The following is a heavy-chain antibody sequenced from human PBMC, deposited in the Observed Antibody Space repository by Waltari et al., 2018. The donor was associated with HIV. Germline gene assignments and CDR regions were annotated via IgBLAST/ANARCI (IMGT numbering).Heavy chain of an antibody. V-gene: IGHV1-18*01. J-gene: IGHJ4*02. Sequence: QVQLVQSGAEVKKPGASVTVSCKASGYTFPSYGISWVRQAPGQGLEWMGWISAYNGNTNYAQKLQGRVTMTTDTSTSTAYMELRSLRSDDTAVYYCARDSKGDFWSGPISKDYWGQGTLVTVSS. CDR1: GYTFPSYG. D-gene: IGHD3-3*01. CDR3: ARDSKGDFWSGPISKDY. CDR2: ISAYNGNT.